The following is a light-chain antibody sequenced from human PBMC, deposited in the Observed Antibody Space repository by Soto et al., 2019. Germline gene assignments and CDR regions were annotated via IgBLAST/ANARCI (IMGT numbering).Light chain of an antibody. CDR1: QSVSSSS. V-gene: IGKV3-20*01. J-gene: IGKJ1*01. Sequence: EIVLTQSRGTLSLSPGERATLSCMAIQSVSSSSLAWYQQKAGQAPRLLIYRASNRATGIPARFSGSGSGTDFTLTISNLESEDFEVYHCQQYGGSPRTFGQGTKVDIK. CDR2: RAS. CDR3: QQYGGSPRT.